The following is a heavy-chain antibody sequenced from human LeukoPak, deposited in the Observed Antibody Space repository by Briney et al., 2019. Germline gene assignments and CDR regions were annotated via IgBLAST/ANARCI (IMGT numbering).Heavy chain of an antibody. CDR1: GGSISSYY. V-gene: IGHV4-4*07. D-gene: IGHD4-17*01. J-gene: IGHJ6*03. CDR2: IYTSGST. Sequence: SETLSLTCTVSGGSISSYYWSWIRQPAGKGLEWIGRIYTSGSTNYNPSLKSRVTMSVYTSKNQFSLKLSSVTAADTAVYYCARGHYGDYGATRYYYYYLDVWGKGTTVTVSS. CDR3: ARGHYGDYGATRYYYYYLDV.